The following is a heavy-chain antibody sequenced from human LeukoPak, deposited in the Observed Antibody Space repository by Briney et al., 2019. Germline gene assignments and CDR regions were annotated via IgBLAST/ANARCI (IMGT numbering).Heavy chain of an antibody. CDR3: AKVPLRSGWKVFDY. J-gene: IGHJ4*02. CDR1: GFTFSSYG. V-gene: IGHV3-30*18. D-gene: IGHD6-19*01. Sequence: PGRSLRLSCAASGFTFSSYGMHWVRQAPGKGLEWVAVISYDGSNKYYADSVKGRFTISRDNSKNTLYLQMNSLRAEDTAVYYCAKVPLRSGWKVFDYWGQGTLVTVSS. CDR2: ISYDGSNK.